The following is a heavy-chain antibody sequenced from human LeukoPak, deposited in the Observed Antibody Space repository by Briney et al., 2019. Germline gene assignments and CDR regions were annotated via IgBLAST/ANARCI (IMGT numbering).Heavy chain of an antibody. J-gene: IGHJ4*02. V-gene: IGHV3-7*01. CDR2: MNEDGSGT. D-gene: IGHD7-27*01. CDR3: ARDPAWGAIDY. CDR1: GFSIGSSW. Sequence: GGSLRLACAVSGFSIGSSWMSWLRQTPGKGLEWVADMNEDGSGTYYVDSVKGRFTVSRDNAQNSVYLQMNSLRVEDTGVYYCARDPAWGAIDYWGQGTLVTFSS.